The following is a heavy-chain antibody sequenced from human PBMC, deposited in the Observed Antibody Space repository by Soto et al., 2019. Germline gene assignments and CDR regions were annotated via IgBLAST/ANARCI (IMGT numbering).Heavy chain of an antibody. CDR1: GFNFNTYI. CDR3: ERRSSDYYTSSDY. Sequence: EVQLVESGGDVIQPGGSLRLSCIASGFNFNTYIMNWVRQAPGKGLEWVSYINSAGSTKFYADSVKGRFTISRDNAKNSLYQQMHNLRADDKAVYYCERRSSDYYTSSDYWGQGTLVTVSS. CDR2: INSAGSTK. D-gene: IGHD3-3*01. J-gene: IGHJ4*02. V-gene: IGHV3-48*01.